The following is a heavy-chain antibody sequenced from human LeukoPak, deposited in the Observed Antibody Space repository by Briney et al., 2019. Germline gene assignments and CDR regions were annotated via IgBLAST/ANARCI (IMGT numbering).Heavy chain of an antibody. CDR3: AREQYDYDETFDY. Sequence: GASVKVSCKASGYTFTGCYMHWVRQAPGQGLEWMGWINPNSGGTNYAQKFQGRVTMTRDTSISTAYMELSRLRSDDTAVYYCAREQYDYDETFDYWGQGTLVTVSS. V-gene: IGHV1-2*02. CDR2: INPNSGGT. D-gene: IGHD3-22*01. CDR1: GYTFTGCY. J-gene: IGHJ4*02.